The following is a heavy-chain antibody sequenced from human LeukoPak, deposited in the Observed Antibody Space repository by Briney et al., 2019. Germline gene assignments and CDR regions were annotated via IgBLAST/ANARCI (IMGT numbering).Heavy chain of an antibody. Sequence: GGSLRLSCAASGSTFSIYSMNWVRQAPGKGLEWVSSISSSSSYIYYADSVKGRLTISRDNAKNSLYLQMNSLRAEDTAVYYCARDRRATDWGQGTLVTVSS. CDR3: ARDRRATD. CDR1: GSTFSIYS. J-gene: IGHJ4*02. D-gene: IGHD4-17*01. V-gene: IGHV3-21*01. CDR2: ISSSSSYI.